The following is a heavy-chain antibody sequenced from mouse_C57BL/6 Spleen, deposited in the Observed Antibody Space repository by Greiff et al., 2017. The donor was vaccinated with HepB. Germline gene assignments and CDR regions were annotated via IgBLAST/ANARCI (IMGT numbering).Heavy chain of an antibody. CDR1: GYTFTSYW. J-gene: IGHJ1*03. D-gene: IGHD1-1*02. CDR2: ISPSDSET. CDR3: ARDGDWYFDV. V-gene: IGHV1-61*01. Sequence: QVQLQQPGAELVRPGSSVKLSCKASGYTFTSYWMDWVKQSPGQGLEWIGNISPSDSETHYNQKFKDKATLTVDKSSSTAYMQLSSLTSEDSAVYYCARDGDWYFDVWGTGTTVTVSS.